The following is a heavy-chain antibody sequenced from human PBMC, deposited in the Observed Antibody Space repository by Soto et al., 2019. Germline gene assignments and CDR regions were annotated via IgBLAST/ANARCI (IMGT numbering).Heavy chain of an antibody. CDR1: GFTFSSYA. D-gene: IGHD3-16*01. J-gene: IGHJ4*02. CDR2: LSGGGGTT. CDR3: TTDRGITQLVIFAS. V-gene: IGHV3-23*01. Sequence: GGSLRLSCAASGFTFSSYAMSWVRQAPGKGLEWVSALSGGGGTTYYADSVKGRFTITRDNSKNTLSLQMNSLRAEDTAQYYCTTDRGITQLVIFASWGLGTLVTVSS.